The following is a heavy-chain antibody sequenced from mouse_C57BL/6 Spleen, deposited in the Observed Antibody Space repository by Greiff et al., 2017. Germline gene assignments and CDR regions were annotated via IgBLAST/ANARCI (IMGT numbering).Heavy chain of an antibody. Sequence: QVTLKESGPGILQPSQTLSLTCSFSGFSLSTFGMGVGWIRQPSGKGLEWVAHIWWDDDKYYNQALKSRLTISKDTSKTQVFLKIANVDTADTATYYCAHRLRTVVGGYAMDYWGQGTSVTVSS. CDR2: IWWDDDK. CDR3: AHRLRTVVGGYAMDY. D-gene: IGHD1-1*01. V-gene: IGHV8-8*01. CDR1: GFSLSTFGMG. J-gene: IGHJ4*01.